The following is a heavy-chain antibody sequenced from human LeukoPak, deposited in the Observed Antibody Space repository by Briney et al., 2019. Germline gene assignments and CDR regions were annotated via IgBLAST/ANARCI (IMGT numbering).Heavy chain of an antibody. J-gene: IGHJ3*01. CDR3: ARTFYDTLDSDAFDF. CDR1: GYTFTGYY. CDR2: INPDSGGT. D-gene: IGHD2/OR15-2a*01. Sequence: ASVKVSCKASGYTFTGYYMHWVRQAPGQGLEWMGWINPDSGGTNNAQKFEGRVTMTRDTSISTAYVELSRLRSDDTAVYYCARTFYDTLDSDAFDFWGQGTMVIVSS. V-gene: IGHV1-2*02.